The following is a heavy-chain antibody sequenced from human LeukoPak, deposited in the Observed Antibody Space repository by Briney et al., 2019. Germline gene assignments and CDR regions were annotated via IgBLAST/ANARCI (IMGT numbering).Heavy chain of an antibody. CDR2: ISYDGSNK. CDR3: AKDRPVDSSSWYVYWDYMDV. V-gene: IGHV3-30*18. J-gene: IGHJ6*03. Sequence: PGGPLRLLCAASGFTFSSYGMHGVRQAPGKGLEGVAVISYDGSNKYYADSVKGRFTISRDNSKNTLYLQMNSLRAEDTAVYYCAKDRPVDSSSWYVYWDYMDVWGKGTTVTVSS. D-gene: IGHD6-13*01. CDR1: GFTFSSYG.